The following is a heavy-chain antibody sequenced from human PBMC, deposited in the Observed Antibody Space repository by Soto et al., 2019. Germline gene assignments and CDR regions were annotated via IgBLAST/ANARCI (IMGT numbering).Heavy chain of an antibody. CDR3: VKLRTTPTKDLSYHYFSIDV. CDR2: IYPYDSDT. D-gene: IGHD1-1*01. V-gene: IGHV5-51*01. CDR1: EYTFTNNW. Sequence: PGESLKISCKGSEYTFTNNWIGWVRQMPGKGLEYMGIIYPYDSDTRYSPSSQGQVTISADKTINTAYVQWGSLKASDTAIYYCVKLRTTPTKDLSYHYFSIDVWGLGTTVTVSS. J-gene: IGHJ6*02.